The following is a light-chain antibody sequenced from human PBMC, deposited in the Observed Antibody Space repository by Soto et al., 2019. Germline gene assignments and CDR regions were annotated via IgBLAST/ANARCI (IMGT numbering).Light chain of an antibody. CDR3: QQYHDWPLT. CDR2: DVS. CDR1: QSVSSN. J-gene: IGKJ4*01. Sequence: EIVMTQSPATLSVSPGERATLSCRASQSVSSNFAWYQQRPAQAPRLLIYDVSTRATGVPTRFSGSGSGTEFTLTISSLQSADFAVYYCQQYHDWPLTFGGGTRVEIK. V-gene: IGKV3D-15*01.